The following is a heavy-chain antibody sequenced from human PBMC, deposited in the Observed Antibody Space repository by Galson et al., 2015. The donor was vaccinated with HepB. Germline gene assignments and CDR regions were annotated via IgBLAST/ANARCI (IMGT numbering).Heavy chain of an antibody. Sequence: ETLSLTCTVTGDSISSSTYHWGWIRQPPGKGLEWIGSIYYGGNTYYNPSLKSRVTISIDTSKNQFSLQLSSVTAADTAVYYCARHLLALFKSRPPASNWFDPWGQGTLVTVSS. J-gene: IGHJ5*02. D-gene: IGHD2-2*01. CDR1: GDSISSSTYH. CDR3: ARHLLALFKSRPPASNWFDP. CDR2: IYYGGNT. V-gene: IGHV4-39*01.